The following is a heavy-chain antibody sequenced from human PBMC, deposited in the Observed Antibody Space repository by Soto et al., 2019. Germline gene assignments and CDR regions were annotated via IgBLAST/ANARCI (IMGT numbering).Heavy chain of an antibody. Sequence: SETLSLTCTVSGGSISSGDYYWSWIRQPPGKGLEWIGYIYYSGSTYYNPSLKSRVTISVDTSKNQFSLKLSSVTAADTAVYYCARVVYDSSGYYISKDYYGMDVWGQGTTVTVSS. J-gene: IGHJ6*02. D-gene: IGHD3-22*01. CDR3: ARVVYDSSGYYISKDYYGMDV. CDR2: IYYSGST. V-gene: IGHV4-30-4*01. CDR1: GGSISSGDYY.